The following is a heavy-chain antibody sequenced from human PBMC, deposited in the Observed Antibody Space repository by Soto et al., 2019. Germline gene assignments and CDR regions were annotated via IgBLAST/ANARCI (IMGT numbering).Heavy chain of an antibody. Sequence: EVQLLESGGALVQPGESLRLSCAASGFTFSFCAMSWVRQAPGKGLEWVSSMRGSNGDTYYADSVKGRFTISSDNSKNTLYLQMNSLRVEDTALYYCVKGHSDSYYYFDYWGQGALVTVSS. V-gene: IGHV3-23*01. D-gene: IGHD3-22*01. CDR2: MRGSNGDT. CDR1: GFTFSFCA. CDR3: VKGHSDSYYYFDY. J-gene: IGHJ4*02.